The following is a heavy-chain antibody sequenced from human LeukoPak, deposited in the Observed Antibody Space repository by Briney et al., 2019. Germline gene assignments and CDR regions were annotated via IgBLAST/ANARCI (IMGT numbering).Heavy chain of an antibody. J-gene: IGHJ4*02. V-gene: IGHV3-64D*06. CDR3: VKGREPTYSSSWTD. CDR2: ISSNGGST. D-gene: IGHD6-13*01. Sequence: PGGSLRLSCSASGFTFSSYAMHWDRQAPGKGLEYVSAISSNGGSTYYADSVKGRFTISRDNSKNTLYLQMSSLRAEDTAVYYCVKGREPTYSSSWTDWGQGTLVTVSS. CDR1: GFTFSSYA.